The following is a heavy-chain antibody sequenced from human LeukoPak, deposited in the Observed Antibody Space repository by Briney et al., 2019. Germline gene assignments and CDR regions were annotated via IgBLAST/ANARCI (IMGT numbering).Heavy chain of an antibody. CDR1: GGPISSSSYY. D-gene: IGHD3-10*01. CDR2: IYYSGST. Sequence: PSEPLSLTCTVSGGPISSSSYYWGWIRQPPGKGLEWIGSIYYSGSTYYNPSLKSRVTISVDTSKNQFSLKLSSVTAADTAVYYCARLSITMVRGVILDYWGQGTLVTASS. V-gene: IGHV4-39*07. CDR3: ARLSITMVRGVILDY. J-gene: IGHJ4*02.